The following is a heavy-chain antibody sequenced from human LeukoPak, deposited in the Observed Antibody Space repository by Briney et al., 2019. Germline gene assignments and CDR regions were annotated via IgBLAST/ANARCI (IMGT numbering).Heavy chain of an antibody. D-gene: IGHD3-22*01. V-gene: IGHV4-38-2*02. Sequence: SSETLSLTCTVSGYSISSGYYWGWIRQPPGKGLEWIGSIYHSGSTYYNPSLKSRVTISVDTSKNQFSLKLSSVTAADTAVYYCARDLISFDSSRPGWGQGTLVTVSS. CDR3: ARDLISFDSSRPG. CDR1: GYSISSGYY. J-gene: IGHJ4*02. CDR2: IYHSGST.